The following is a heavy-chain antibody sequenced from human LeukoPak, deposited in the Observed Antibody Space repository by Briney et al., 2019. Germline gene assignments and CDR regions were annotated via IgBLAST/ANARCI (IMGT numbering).Heavy chain of an antibody. J-gene: IGHJ4*02. CDR1: GFTFSSYS. Sequence: GGSLRLSCAASGFTFSSYSMNWVRQAPGKGLEWVSSISTSSSYIYYADSAKSRFTICRENAKNTLYLQINSLRAEDTAVYYCARGADSGYSSDNWGQGTLVSVSS. CDR2: ISTSSSYI. V-gene: IGHV3-21*01. D-gene: IGHD3-9*01. CDR3: ARGADSGYSSDN.